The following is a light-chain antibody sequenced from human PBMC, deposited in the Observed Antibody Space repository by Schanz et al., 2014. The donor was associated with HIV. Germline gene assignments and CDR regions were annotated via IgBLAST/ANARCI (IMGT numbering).Light chain of an antibody. Sequence: DIQMTQSPSSLSASVGDRVTLTCPASQDISNYLNWYQQKPGKAPKLLIYDASNLETGVPSRFSGSGSGTDFTFTISSLQPDDIATYYCQQYDSSSWTFGQGTKVEIK. V-gene: IGKV1-33*01. CDR3: QQYDSSSWT. CDR2: DAS. CDR1: QDISNY. J-gene: IGKJ1*01.